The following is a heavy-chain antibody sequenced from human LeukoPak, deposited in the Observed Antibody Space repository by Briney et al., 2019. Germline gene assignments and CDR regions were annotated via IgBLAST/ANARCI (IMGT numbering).Heavy chain of an antibody. Sequence: SETLSLTCAIYGGSFSGYYWSGIRQPPGKGLEWIGEINHSASTNYNPSLKSRVTISVDTSKNQFSLKLSSVTASDTAVYYCARGGVGATTMPDCYFDLWGRGTLVTVSS. CDR3: ARGGVGATTMPDCYFDL. J-gene: IGHJ2*01. D-gene: IGHD1-26*01. CDR1: GGSFSGYY. CDR2: INHSAST. V-gene: IGHV4-34*01.